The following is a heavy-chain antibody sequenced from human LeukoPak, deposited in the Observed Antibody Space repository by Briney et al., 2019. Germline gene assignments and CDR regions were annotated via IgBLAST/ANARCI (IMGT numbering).Heavy chain of an antibody. CDR2: IDHSGST. CDR3: ARGPQTNWFDP. J-gene: IGHJ5*02. CDR1: GGSISSGGYS. Sequence: SQTLSLTCAVSGGSISSGGYSWSWIRQPPGKGLEWIGYIDHSGSTYYNPSLKSRVTISVDRSKNQFSLKLSSVTAADTAVYYCARGPQTNWFDPWGQGTLVTVSS. V-gene: IGHV4-30-2*01.